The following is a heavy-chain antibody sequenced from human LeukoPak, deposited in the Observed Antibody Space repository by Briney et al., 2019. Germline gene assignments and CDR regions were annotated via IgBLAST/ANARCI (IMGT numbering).Heavy chain of an antibody. D-gene: IGHD1-26*01. CDR2: ISGSGGST. CDR3: AKSGSGSLAADY. Sequence: GGSLRLSCAASGFTFSSYAMHWVRQAPGKGLEWVSAISGSGGSTYYADSVKGRFTISRDNSKNTLYLQMNSLRAEDTAVYYCAKSGSGSLAADYWGQGTLVTVSS. J-gene: IGHJ4*02. CDR1: GFTFSSYA. V-gene: IGHV3-23*01.